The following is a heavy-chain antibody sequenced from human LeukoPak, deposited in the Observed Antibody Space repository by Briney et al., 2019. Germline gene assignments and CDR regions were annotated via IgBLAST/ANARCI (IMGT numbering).Heavy chain of an antibody. CDR3: ARDCIGCHGFDH. Sequence: ASVKVSCKASGYTFTNYGISWVLQAPGQGLEWMGWVSAYADNTNYVQKVQGRVTMTTDTSTSTAYMELRSLRTDDTAVYYCARDCIGCHGFDHWGQGTLVTVSS. D-gene: IGHD2-15*01. V-gene: IGHV1-18*01. CDR2: VSAYADNT. J-gene: IGHJ4*02. CDR1: GYTFTNYG.